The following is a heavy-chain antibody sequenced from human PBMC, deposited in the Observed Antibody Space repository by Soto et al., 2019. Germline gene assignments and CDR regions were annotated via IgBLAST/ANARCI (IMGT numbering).Heavy chain of an antibody. V-gene: IGHV1-18*01. J-gene: IGHJ4*02. CDR2: ISAYNGNT. CDR1: GYTFTSYA. CDR3: ASGPYGSGAFDY. D-gene: IGHD3-10*01. Sequence: QVQLVQSEAEVKKPGASVKVSCKASGYTFTSYAISWVRQAPGQGLEWMGWISAYNGNTNYAQKLQGRVTMTTDTSTSTAYIELRSLRSDDTAVYYCASGPYGSGAFDYWGQGTLVTVSS.